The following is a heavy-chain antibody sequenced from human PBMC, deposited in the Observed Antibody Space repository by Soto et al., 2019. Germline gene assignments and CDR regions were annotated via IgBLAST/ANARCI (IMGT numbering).Heavy chain of an antibody. D-gene: IGHD6-13*01. CDR3: ARRKDSSRYFYGMDV. CDR1: GESSNDYF. V-gene: IGHV4-34*02. Sequence: QVALQQWGAGLLKPSQTLSLTCAVYGESSNDYFWTWIRQSPGGGLEWLAEVHHTGTSYYNPSLKSRLAVSVDTSRNQFSLNLTSLTAADTATYYCARRKDSSRYFYGMDVWGQGTTVVVSS. CDR2: VHHTGTS. J-gene: IGHJ6*02.